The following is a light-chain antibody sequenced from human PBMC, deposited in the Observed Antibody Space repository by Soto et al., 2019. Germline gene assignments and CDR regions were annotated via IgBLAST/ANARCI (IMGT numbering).Light chain of an antibody. CDR2: LNSDGSH. J-gene: IGLJ2*01. CDR3: QTWGTGIHVV. CDR1: SGHSSYA. V-gene: IGLV4-69*01. Sequence: LVLTQSPSASASLGASVKLTCTLSSGHSSYAIAWHQQQPEKGPRYLMKLNSDGSHSKGDGIPDRFSGSSSGAERYLTISSLQSEDEADYYCQTWGTGIHVVFGGGTKLT.